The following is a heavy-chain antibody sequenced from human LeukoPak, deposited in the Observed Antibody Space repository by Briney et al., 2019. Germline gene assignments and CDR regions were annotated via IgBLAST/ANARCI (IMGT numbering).Heavy chain of an antibody. CDR2: ISSSSSYI. CDR3: ARAGGDFWSGYYTPGLYYVDY. CDR1: GFTFSSYS. D-gene: IGHD3-3*01. Sequence: GGSLRLSCAASGFTFSSYSMNWVRQAPGNGLEWVSSISSSSSYIYYADSVKGRFTISRDNAKNSLYLQMNSLRAEDTAVYYCARAGGDFWSGYYTPGLYYVDYWGQGTLVTVSS. J-gene: IGHJ4*02. V-gene: IGHV3-21*01.